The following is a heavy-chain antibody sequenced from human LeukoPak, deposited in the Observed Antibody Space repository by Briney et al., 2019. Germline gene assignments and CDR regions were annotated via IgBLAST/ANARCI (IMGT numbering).Heavy chain of an antibody. CDR3: AKAHYSSGWYFHY. J-gene: IGHJ4*01. CDR2: ISYDGSNK. Sequence: PGGSLRLSCAASGFTFSSYGMHWVRQAPGKGLEWVAVISYDGSNKYYADSVTGRFTISRDNSKNTLYLQMNSLRAEDTAVYYCAKAHYSSGWYFHYWGHRTL. V-gene: IGHV3-30*18. CDR1: GFTFSSYG. D-gene: IGHD6-19*01.